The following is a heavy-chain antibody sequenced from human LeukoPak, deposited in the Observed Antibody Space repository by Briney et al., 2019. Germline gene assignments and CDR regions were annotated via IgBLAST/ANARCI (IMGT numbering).Heavy chain of an antibody. CDR2: ISAYNGNT. D-gene: IGHD4-17*01. V-gene: IGHV1-18*01. CDR1: GYTFTSYG. J-gene: IGHJ4*02. CDR3: ARDSLHNYGEPFDY. Sequence: ASVKVSCMASGYTFTSYGISWVRQAPGQGLEWMGWISAYNGNTNYAQKLQGRVTMTTDTSTSTAYMELRSLRSDDTAVYYCARDSLHNYGEPFDYWGQGTLVTVSS.